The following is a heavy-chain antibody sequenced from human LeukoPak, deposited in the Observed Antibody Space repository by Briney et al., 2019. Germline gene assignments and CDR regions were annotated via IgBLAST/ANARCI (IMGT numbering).Heavy chain of an antibody. CDR1: GYTFSRYY. J-gene: IGHJ5*02. CDR2: INPSSHST. CDR3: ARVMGTKHGYNAYDS. Sequence: ASVKLSCKASGYTFSRYYLHWVRQAPGQGLEWMGIINPSSHSTSYSQKFQGRLTMTSDMSTNTFYMELGSLRFEDTAVYYCARVMGTKHGYNAYDSWGQGTLVTVSS. V-gene: IGHV1-46*01. D-gene: IGHD5-12*01.